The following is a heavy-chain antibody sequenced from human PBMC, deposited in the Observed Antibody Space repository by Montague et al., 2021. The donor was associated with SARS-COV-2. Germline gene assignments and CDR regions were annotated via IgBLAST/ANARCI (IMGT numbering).Heavy chain of an antibody. D-gene: IGHD3-22*01. Sequence: SETLSLTCTVSGGSINDHYRSWIRQSPGKGLEWIGYISSNGKTNYNPSLKSRVTLLADASRNEFSLKLDSVTAADTAVYFCARRGYYDSAGYHWHLDLWSRGMLVTVSS. CDR2: ISSNGKT. CDR1: GGSINDHY. V-gene: IGHV4-4*09. CDR3: ARRGYYDSAGYHWHLDL. J-gene: IGHJ2*01.